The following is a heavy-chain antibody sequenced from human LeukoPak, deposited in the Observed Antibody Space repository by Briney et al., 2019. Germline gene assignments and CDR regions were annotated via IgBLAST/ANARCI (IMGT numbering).Heavy chain of an antibody. J-gene: IGHJ4*02. V-gene: IGHV3-21*01. D-gene: IGHD5-18*01. CDR3: ARERSAMVTGFDY. CDR1: GFTFSSYS. Sequence: GGSLRLSCAASGFTFSSYSMNWVRQAPRKGLEWVSSISSSSSYIYYADSVKGRFTISRDNAKNSLYLQMNSLRAEDTAVYYCARERSAMVTGFDYWGQGTLVTVSS. CDR2: ISSSSSYI.